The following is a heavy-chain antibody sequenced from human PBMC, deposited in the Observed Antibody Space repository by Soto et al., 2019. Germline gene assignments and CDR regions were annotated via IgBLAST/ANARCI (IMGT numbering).Heavy chain of an antibody. D-gene: IGHD3-22*01. CDR1: GVTFSTTA. CDR2: IYPRGGIP. J-gene: IGHJ6*02. CDR3: ARVGYSSTGTTFHYHGLDV. V-gene: IGHV1-69*10. Sequence: SLKVTCKASGVTFSTTAITWVRQAPGQGLEWMGVIYPRGGIPNYAQKFQGRLTITGDTSTHTSYTELSSLRSEDTAMYYCARVGYSSTGTTFHYHGLDVWGQGTTVTVSS.